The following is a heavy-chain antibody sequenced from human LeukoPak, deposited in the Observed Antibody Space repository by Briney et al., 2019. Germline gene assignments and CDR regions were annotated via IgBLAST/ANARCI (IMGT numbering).Heavy chain of an antibody. CDR3: AKTPGIAAAGPRTAGDY. J-gene: IGHJ4*02. CDR1: GFTFSSYA. D-gene: IGHD6-13*01. CDR2: ISGSGGST. V-gene: IGHV3-23*01. Sequence: PGGSLRLSCAASGFTFSSYAMSWVRQAPGKGLEWVSAISGSGGSTYYADSVKGRFTISRDNSKNTLYPQMNSLRAEDTAVYYCAKTPGIAAAGPRTAGDYWGQGTVVTVSS.